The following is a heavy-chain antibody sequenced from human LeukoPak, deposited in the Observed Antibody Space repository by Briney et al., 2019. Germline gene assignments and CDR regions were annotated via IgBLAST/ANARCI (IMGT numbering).Heavy chain of an antibody. V-gene: IGHV4-59*01. CDR1: GGSISGYY. J-gene: IGHJ4*02. Sequence: KASETLSLTCTVSGGSISGYYWSWIRQPAGKGLEWIGHIYYSGSTNYNTSLKNRVSISVDTSKKQFSLKLSSETAADTAVYYCARDGGYSYGCDYWGQGTLVTVSS. D-gene: IGHD5-18*01. CDR2: IYYSGST. CDR3: ARDGGYSYGCDY.